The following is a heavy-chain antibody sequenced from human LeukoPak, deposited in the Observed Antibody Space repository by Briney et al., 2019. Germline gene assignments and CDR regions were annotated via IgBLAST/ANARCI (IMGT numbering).Heavy chain of an antibody. CDR1: GGSVSSGSYY. CDR3: ARDSRGWSPNYYYYYGMDV. Sequence: SETLSLTCTVSGGSVSSGSYYWSWIRQPPGKGLEWIGYIYYSGSTNYNPSLKSRVTISVDTSKNQFSLKLSSVTAADTAVYYCARDSRGWSPNYYYYYGMDVWGQGTTVTVSS. CDR2: IYYSGST. V-gene: IGHV4-61*01. D-gene: IGHD6-19*01. J-gene: IGHJ6*02.